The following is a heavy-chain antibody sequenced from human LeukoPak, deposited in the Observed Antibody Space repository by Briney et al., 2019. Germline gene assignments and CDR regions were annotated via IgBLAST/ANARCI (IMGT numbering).Heavy chain of an antibody. Sequence: PTGGSLRLSCAASGFTFSSYSMNWVRQAPGKGLEWVSGVTGSGGGTYYADSVKGRFTISRDNSKNTLYLQMNSLRAEDTAVYYCAKVYSGSYIDDAFDIWGQGTMVTVSS. J-gene: IGHJ3*02. V-gene: IGHV3-23*01. D-gene: IGHD1-26*01. CDR3: AKVYSGSYIDDAFDI. CDR1: GFTFSSYS. CDR2: VTGSGGGT.